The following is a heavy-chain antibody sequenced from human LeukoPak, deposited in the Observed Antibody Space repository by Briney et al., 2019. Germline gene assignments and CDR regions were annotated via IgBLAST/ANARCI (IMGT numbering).Heavy chain of an antibody. CDR2: ISYDGSNK. CDR3: AKDNYGSGSYSGFDY. Sequence: PGGSLRLSCAASGFTFSSYGMHWVRQAPGKGLEWVAVISYDGSNKYYADSVKGRFTISRDNSKDTLYLQMNSLRAEDTAVYYCAKDNYGSGSYSGFDYWGQGTLVTVSS. D-gene: IGHD3-10*01. CDR1: GFTFSSYG. V-gene: IGHV3-30*18. J-gene: IGHJ4*02.